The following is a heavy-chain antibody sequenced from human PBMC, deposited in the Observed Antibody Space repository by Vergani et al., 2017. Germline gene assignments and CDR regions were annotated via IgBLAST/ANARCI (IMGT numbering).Heavy chain of an antibody. CDR2: IIPSFGTA. J-gene: IGHJ4*02. Sequence: QVQLVQSGAEVKKPGSSVKVSCKASGGTFSSYAISWVRQAPGKGLEWMGGIIPSFGTANYAQKFQGSVTITADESTSTAYMELSSLRSEDTAVYYCASTVDIVVTHYFDYWGQGTLVTVSS. D-gene: IGHD5-12*01. V-gene: IGHV1-69*01. CDR1: GGTFSSYA. CDR3: ASTVDIVVTHYFDY.